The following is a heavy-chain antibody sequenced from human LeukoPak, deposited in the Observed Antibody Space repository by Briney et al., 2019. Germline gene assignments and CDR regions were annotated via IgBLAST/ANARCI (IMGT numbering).Heavy chain of an antibody. J-gene: IGHJ6*03. CDR3: ALRYDSSGYYSRPYYYYYYMDV. Sequence: SETLSLTCAIYGGSFSGYYWRWIRQPPGKGLEWIGEINHSGSTNYNPSLKSRVTISVDTSKNQFSLKLSSVTAADTAVYYCALRYDSSGYYSRPYYYYYYMDVWGKGTTVTVSS. CDR2: INHSGST. CDR1: GGSFSGYY. V-gene: IGHV4-34*01. D-gene: IGHD3-22*01.